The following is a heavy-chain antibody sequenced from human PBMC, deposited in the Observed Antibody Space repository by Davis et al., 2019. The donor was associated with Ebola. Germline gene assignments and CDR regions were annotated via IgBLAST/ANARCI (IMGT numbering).Heavy chain of an antibody. CDR2: INWNGGST. J-gene: IGHJ4*02. CDR3: ARDLQLLNWGSDYFDY. V-gene: IGHV3-20*04. CDR1: GFTFDDYG. D-gene: IGHD7-27*01. Sequence: PAGSLRLSCAASGFTFDDYGMSWVRPAPGTGLEWVSGINWNGGSTGYADSVKGRFTISRDNAKNSLYLQMNSLRAEDTAVYYCARDLQLLNWGSDYFDYWGQGTLVTVSS.